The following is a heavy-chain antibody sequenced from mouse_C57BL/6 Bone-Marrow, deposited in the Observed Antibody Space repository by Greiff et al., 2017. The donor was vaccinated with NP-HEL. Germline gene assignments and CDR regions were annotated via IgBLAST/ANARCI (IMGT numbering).Heavy chain of an antibody. D-gene: IGHD2-2*01. CDR3: AGGYDCYAMDY. J-gene: IGHJ4*01. V-gene: IGHV1-50*01. CDR2: IDPSDSYT. Sequence: QVQLQQPGAELVKPGASVKLSCKASGYTFTSYWMQWVKQRPGQGLEWIGEIDPSDSYTNYNQKFKGKATLTVDTSSSTAYMQLSSLTSEDSAVYYCAGGYDCYAMDYWGQGTSVTVSS. CDR1: GYTFTSYW.